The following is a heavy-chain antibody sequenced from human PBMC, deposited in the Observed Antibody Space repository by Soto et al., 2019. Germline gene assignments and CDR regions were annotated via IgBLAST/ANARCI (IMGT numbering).Heavy chain of an antibody. CDR1: GYTFATYG. D-gene: IGHD2-2*01. Sequence: QVQLVQSGAEVKKPGASVKVSCKASGYTFATYGITWVRQAPGQGLEWMGWIRGYSVKTNYAQNFQGRVTMTTDTSTSTAYMELRSLTSDDTAIYYCARLRYQELESWFDPWGQGTLVTVSS. V-gene: IGHV1-18*04. J-gene: IGHJ5*02. CDR3: ARLRYQELESWFDP. CDR2: IRGYSVKT.